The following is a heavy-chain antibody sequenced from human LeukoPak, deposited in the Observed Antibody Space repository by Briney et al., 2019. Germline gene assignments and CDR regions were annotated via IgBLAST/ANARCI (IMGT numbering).Heavy chain of an antibody. V-gene: IGHV1-18*04. CDR3: ARYDFWSGYSSGGDYYYGMDV. J-gene: IGHJ6*02. CDR1: GYTFTGYY. D-gene: IGHD3-3*01. CDR2: ISAYNGNT. Sequence: ASVKVSCKASGYTFTGYYMHWVRQAPGQGLEWMGWISAYNGNTNYAQKLQGRVTMTTDTPTSTAYMELRSLRSDDTAVYYCARYDFWSGYSSGGDYYYGMDVWGQGTTVTVSS.